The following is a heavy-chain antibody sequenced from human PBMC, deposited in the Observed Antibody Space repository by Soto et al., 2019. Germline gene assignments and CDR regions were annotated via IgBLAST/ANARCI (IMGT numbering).Heavy chain of an antibody. D-gene: IGHD5-18*01. CDR1: GFSLSTSGVG. V-gene: IGHV2-5*01. Sequence: SGARLVNPTQTLTLTCTFSGFSLSTSGVGVGWIRQPPGKALEWLALIYWNDDKRYSPSLKSRLTITKDTSKNQVVLTMTNMDPVDTATYYCALRNTAMVNFVFDPWGQGTRVTVSS. CDR3: ALRNTAMVNFVFDP. CDR2: IYWNDDK. J-gene: IGHJ5*02.